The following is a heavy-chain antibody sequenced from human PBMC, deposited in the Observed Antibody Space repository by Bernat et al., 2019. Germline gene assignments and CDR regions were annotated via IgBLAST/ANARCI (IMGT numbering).Heavy chain of an antibody. CDR2: IYYSGST. J-gene: IGHJ4*02. D-gene: IGHD5-24*01. V-gene: IGHV4-39*01. CDR1: GGSISSSSYY. CDR3: ARGREMATVFFDN. Sequence: QLQLQESGPGLVKPSETLSLTCTVSGGSISSSSYYWGWIRQPPGKGLEWIGSIYYSGSTYYNPSLKSRVTISVDTSKNQFSLKLSSVTAADTAVYYCARGREMATVFFDNWGQGTLVTVSS.